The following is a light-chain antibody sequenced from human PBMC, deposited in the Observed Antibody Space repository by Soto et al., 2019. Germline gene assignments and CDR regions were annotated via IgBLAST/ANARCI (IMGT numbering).Light chain of an antibody. Sequence: QSVLTQPASVSGSPGQSITISCTGTSSDVGTYDYVSWYQHHPGKAPILMVYDVTNRPSGVSNRFSGSKSGNTASLTISGLQAEDEADYYCSSYTTSSSYVFGTGTKVPVL. CDR3: SSYTTSSSYV. CDR1: SSDVGTYDY. CDR2: DVT. V-gene: IGLV2-14*03. J-gene: IGLJ1*01.